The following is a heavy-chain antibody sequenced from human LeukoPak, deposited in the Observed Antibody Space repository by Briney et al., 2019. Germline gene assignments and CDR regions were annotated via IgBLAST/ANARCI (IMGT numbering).Heavy chain of an antibody. V-gene: IGHV3-20*04. CDR1: GFTFSSYA. J-gene: IGHJ4*02. CDR3: ARDKPNSSYQQKYFDY. D-gene: IGHD6-13*01. Sequence: GGSLRLSCAASGFTFSSYAMSWVRQAPGKGLEWVSGINWNGGSTGYADSVKGRFTISRDNAKNSLYLQMNSLRAEDTALYYCARDKPNSSYQQKYFDYWGQGTLVTVSS. CDR2: INWNGGST.